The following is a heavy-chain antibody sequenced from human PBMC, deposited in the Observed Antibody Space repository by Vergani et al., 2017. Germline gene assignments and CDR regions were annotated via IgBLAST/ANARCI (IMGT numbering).Heavy chain of an antibody. CDR2: MNPNSGNT. Sequence: QVQVVQSGAEVKKSGASVKVSCKTSGYTFTSYDINWVRQATGQGLEWMGWMNPNSGNTGYAQKFQGRVTMTRNTSISTAYMELSSLRSEDTAVYYCARGLYYYDSSGYYYDYYYMDVWGKGTTVTVSS. V-gene: IGHV1-8*01. D-gene: IGHD3-22*01. CDR3: ARGLYYYDSSGYYYDYYYMDV. CDR1: GYTFTSYD. J-gene: IGHJ6*03.